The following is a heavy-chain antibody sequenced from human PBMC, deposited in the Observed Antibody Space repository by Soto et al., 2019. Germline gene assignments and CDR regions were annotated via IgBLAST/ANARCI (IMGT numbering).Heavy chain of an antibody. CDR1: GGSISSGGYY. CDR2: IYYSGST. CDR3: ARDPLNLGYCSGGSCPYGMDV. J-gene: IGHJ6*02. Sequence: QVQLQESGPGRVKPSQTLSLTCTVSGGSISSGGYYWSWIRQHPGKGLEWIGYIYYSGSTYYNPSLKSRVTISVDTSKNQFSLKLSSVTAADTAVYYCARDPLNLGYCSGGSCPYGMDVWGQGTTVTVSS. V-gene: IGHV4-31*03. D-gene: IGHD2-15*01.